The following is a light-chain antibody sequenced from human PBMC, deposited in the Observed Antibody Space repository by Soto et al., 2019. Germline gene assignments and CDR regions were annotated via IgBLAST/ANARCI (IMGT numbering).Light chain of an antibody. Sequence: DTQLTQSPSSLSASVGDRVTITCRASQSIANYLHWYQHKPGKAPKLLIYAASSLQSGVPSRFSGSGSGTDFTLTISSLQPEDFATYYCHQSYSFVGQGTRLDNK. V-gene: IGKV1-39*01. CDR3: HQSYSF. CDR1: QSIANY. J-gene: IGKJ5*01. CDR2: AAS.